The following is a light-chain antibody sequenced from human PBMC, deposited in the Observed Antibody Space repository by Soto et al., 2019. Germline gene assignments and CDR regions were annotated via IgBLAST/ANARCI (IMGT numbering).Light chain of an antibody. CDR3: QQTSAFPRT. CDR1: QTISVY. J-gene: IGKJ1*01. V-gene: IGKV1-39*01. Sequence: DIQMTQSPSSLSASVGDTVIITCRASQTISVYLNWYQQIAGKAPKLLIYTASTLQTGVPSRFSGGGAGTEFTLTISSLQPEDFATYYCQQTSAFPRTFGQGTKGDIK. CDR2: TAS.